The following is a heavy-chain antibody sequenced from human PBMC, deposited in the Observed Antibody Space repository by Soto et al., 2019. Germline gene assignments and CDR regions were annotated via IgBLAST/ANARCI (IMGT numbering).Heavy chain of an antibody. D-gene: IGHD3-9*01. Sequence: GVSLRLSCAASGLPVSGSYLTWVRQAPGKGLEWVSIIYGDGTTYYADSMKGRFTISRDISKNTLFLQMNSLRDGDTAMYHCARVINPWDFDLWGQGNPGHRLL. CDR2: IYGDGTT. V-gene: IGHV3-53*01. J-gene: IGHJ4*01. CDR3: ARVINPWDFDL. CDR1: GLPVSGSY.